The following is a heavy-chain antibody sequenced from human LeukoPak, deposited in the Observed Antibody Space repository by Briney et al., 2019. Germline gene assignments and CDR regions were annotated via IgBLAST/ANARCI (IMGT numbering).Heavy chain of an antibody. CDR2: INWSGDSI. V-gene: IGHV3-20*01. J-gene: IGHJ4*02. Sequence: GGSLRLSCAASGFTFDDYGMSWVRQAPGKGLEWVSGINWSGDSIHYTDSVKGRFTISRDNAKNSVFLEMNSLRGEDTALYHCARLKSSSWYGAPLDYWGQGTLVTVSS. D-gene: IGHD6-13*01. CDR1: GFTFDDYG. CDR3: ARLKSSSWYGAPLDY.